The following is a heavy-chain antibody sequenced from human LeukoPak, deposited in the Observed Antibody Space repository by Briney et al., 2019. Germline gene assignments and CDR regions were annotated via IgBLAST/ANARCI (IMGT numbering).Heavy chain of an antibody. CDR3: ASCALYGSGSYYNPFAFDI. D-gene: IGHD3-10*01. V-gene: IGHV3-7*01. CDR2: IKQDGSEE. Sequence: GGSLRLSCAASGFTFSSYEMNWVRQAPGKGLEWVANIKQDGSEEYYMDSAKGRFTISRDNAKNTLYLQMNSLRAEDTAVYYCASCALYGSGSYYNPFAFDIWGQGTMVTVSS. CDR1: GFTFSSYE. J-gene: IGHJ3*02.